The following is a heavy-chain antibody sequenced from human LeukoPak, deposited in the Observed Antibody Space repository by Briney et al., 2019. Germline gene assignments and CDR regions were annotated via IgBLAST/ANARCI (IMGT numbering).Heavy chain of an antibody. CDR1: GYTLNELS. V-gene: IGHV1-24*01. CDR2: FDPEYGET. J-gene: IGHJ5*02. CDR3: APLDFWVPST. Sequence: ASVKVSCKVSGYTLNELSTHWVRQAAGKGLEWMGGFDPEYGETVYAQKFQGRVTMAEDTSTDTACMELSSLRSEDTAVYYCAPLDFWVPSTWGQGTLVTVSS. D-gene: IGHD3-3*01.